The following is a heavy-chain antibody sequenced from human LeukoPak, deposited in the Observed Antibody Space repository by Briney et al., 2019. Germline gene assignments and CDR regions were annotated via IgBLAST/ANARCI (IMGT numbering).Heavy chain of an antibody. Sequence: GASVKVSCKVSGYTLTELSMHWVRQAPGKGLEWMGGFDPEDGETIYAQKFQGRVTMTEDTSTDTAYMELSNLRSEDTAVYYCATDCSSTSCYYSGYVPLGYWGQGTLVTVSS. CDR2: FDPEDGET. D-gene: IGHD2-2*01. V-gene: IGHV1-24*01. J-gene: IGHJ4*02. CDR1: GYTLTELS. CDR3: ATDCSSTSCYYSGYVPLGY.